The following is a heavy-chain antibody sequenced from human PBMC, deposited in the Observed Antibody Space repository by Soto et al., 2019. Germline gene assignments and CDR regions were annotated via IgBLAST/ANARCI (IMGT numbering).Heavy chain of an antibody. V-gene: IGHV1-69*01. J-gene: IGHJ5*02. CDR2: IIPIFGTA. D-gene: IGHD6-6*01. Sequence: QVQLVQSGAEVKKPGSSVKVSCKASGGTFSSYAISWVRQAPGQGLEWMGGIIPIFGTANYAQKFQGRVTIPADEYTSTAYMELGSLRSEDTAVYFCARDAGGMVVRVGGFGPWGQGTLVTGSS. CDR3: ARDAGGMVVRVGGFGP. CDR1: GGTFSSYA.